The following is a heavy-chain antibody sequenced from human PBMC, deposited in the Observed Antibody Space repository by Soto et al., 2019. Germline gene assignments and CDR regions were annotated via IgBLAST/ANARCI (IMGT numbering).Heavy chain of an antibody. CDR2: ISAHNGNT. V-gene: IGHV1-18*01. CDR1: GYDFTTYG. D-gene: IGHD1-1*01. CDR3: ARGRYGDS. J-gene: IGHJ4*02. Sequence: QVHLVQSGAEVKKPGASVKVSCKGSGYDFTTYGITWVRQAPGQGLEWMAWISAHNGNTDYAQKLQGRVTVTRDTSTSTAYMELRSLRSDETAMYYCARGRYGDSWGQGALVTVSS.